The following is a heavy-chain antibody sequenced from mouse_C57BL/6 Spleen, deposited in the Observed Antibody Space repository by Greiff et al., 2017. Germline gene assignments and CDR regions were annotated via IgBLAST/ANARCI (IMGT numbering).Heavy chain of an antibody. V-gene: IGHV1-53*01. J-gene: IGHJ1*03. CDR3: AVYGNYGWYFDV. CDR2: INPSNGGT. Sequence: QVQLQQPGTELVKPGASVKLSCKASGYTFTSYWMHWVKQRPGQGLEWIGNINPSNGGTNYNEKFKSKATLTVDKYSSTAYMQLSSLTSEDSAVYYCAVYGNYGWYFDVWGTGTTVTVSS. D-gene: IGHD2-1*01. CDR1: GYTFTSYW.